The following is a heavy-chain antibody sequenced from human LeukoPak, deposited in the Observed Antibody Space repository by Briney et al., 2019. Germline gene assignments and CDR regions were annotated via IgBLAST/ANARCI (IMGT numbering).Heavy chain of an antibody. V-gene: IGHV4-31*03. CDR1: GASISSGTYY. CDR2: IYYNRSI. J-gene: IGHJ2*01. D-gene: IGHD5-18*01. CDR3: ARDLLDTAMVHYWYFDL. Sequence: SETLSLTCTVSGASISSGTYYWSWIRQHPGKGLDWIGYIYYNRSIYYNPSLKSRVTISVDTSKNQFSLKLSSVTAADTAVYYCARDLLDTAMVHYWYFDLWGRGTLVTVSS.